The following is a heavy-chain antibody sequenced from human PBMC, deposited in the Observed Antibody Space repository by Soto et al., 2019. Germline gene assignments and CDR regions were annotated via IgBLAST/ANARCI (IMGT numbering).Heavy chain of an antibody. D-gene: IGHD2-15*01. CDR3: ARADPELEGYCSGGSCYSPVSE. J-gene: IGHJ3*01. Sequence: SETLSLTYTVSGGSISSYYWSWIRQPPGKGLEWIGYIYYSGSTNYNPSLKSRVTISVDTSKNQFSLKLSSVTAADTAVYYCARADPELEGYCSGGSCYSPVSEWGQGTMVTVSS. CDR2: IYYSGST. V-gene: IGHV4-59*01. CDR1: GGSISSYY.